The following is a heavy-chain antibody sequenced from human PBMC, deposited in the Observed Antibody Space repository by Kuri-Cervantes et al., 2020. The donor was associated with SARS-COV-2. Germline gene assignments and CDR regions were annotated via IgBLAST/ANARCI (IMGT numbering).Heavy chain of an antibody. V-gene: IGHV4-39*01. CDR3: ARSFSVTTCDY. J-gene: IGHJ4*02. Sequence: SETLSLTCTVSGGSISSSSYYWGWIRQPPGKGLEWIGSIYYSGSTYYNPSLKSRVTISVDTSKNQFSLKLSSVTAADTAVYYCARSFSVTTCDYWGQGTLVTVSS. CDR2: IYYSGST. D-gene: IGHD4-11*01. CDR1: GGSISSSSYY.